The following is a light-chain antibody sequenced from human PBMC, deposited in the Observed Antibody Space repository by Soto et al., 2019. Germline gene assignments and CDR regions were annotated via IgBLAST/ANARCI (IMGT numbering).Light chain of an antibody. CDR2: GNS. CDR3: QSYDSGLGV. J-gene: IGLJ2*01. V-gene: IGLV1-40*01. CDR1: SSNIGAGYD. Sequence: QSVLTQPPSVSGAPGQRVTISCTGSSSNIGAGYDVHWYQQLPGTAPKLLIYGNSNRPSGVPDRFSGSKSGTSASLAITGLQAEDEADYYCQSYDSGLGVFGGWTKLTVL.